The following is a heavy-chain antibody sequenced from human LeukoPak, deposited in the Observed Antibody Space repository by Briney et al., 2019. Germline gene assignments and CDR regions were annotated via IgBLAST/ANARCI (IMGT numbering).Heavy chain of an antibody. J-gene: IGHJ4*02. CDR3: AREGGFYRPLDY. Sequence: SGTLSLTCGVSGGSVINTNWWTWVRQPPGKGLEWIGEVHLDGRTNYSPSLESRLTMSVDVSENQVSLKLTSVTAADTAVYYCAREGGFYRPLDYSGQGTLVTVSS. CDR1: GGSVINTNW. V-gene: IGHV4-4*02. D-gene: IGHD3-3*01. CDR2: VHLDGRT.